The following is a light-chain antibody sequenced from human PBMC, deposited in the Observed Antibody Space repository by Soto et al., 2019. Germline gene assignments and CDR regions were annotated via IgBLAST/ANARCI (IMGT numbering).Light chain of an antibody. J-gene: IGKJ5*01. CDR2: AAS. V-gene: IGKV1-39*01. Sequence: DLQMTQSPSSMSASLGDRVRSTGRASQSISSYLNWYQQKPGKARKLLIYAASSLQSGATSRFSGSGSGTDFTITISSLQTEDFANYYCQQSYSTPFTFGQGTRLEIK. CDR1: QSISSY. CDR3: QQSYSTPFT.